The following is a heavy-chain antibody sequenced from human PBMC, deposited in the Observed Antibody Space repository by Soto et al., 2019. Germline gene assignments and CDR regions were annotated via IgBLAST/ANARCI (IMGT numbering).Heavy chain of an antibody. CDR3: ARGGLVTPELTARYFDY. CDR2: INHSGST. V-gene: IGHV4-34*01. J-gene: IGHJ4*02. D-gene: IGHD2-21*02. Sequence: SETLSLTCAVYGGSFSGYYWSWIRQPPGKGLEWIGEINHSGSTNYNPSLKSRVTISVDTSKNQFSLKLSSVTAADTAVYYCARGGLVTPELTARYFDYWGQGTLVTVSS. CDR1: GGSFSGYY.